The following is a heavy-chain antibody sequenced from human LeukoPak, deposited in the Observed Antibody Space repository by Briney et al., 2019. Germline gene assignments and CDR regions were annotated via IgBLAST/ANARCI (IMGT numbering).Heavy chain of an antibody. CDR3: ARARIAARRSFDY. D-gene: IGHD6-6*01. Sequence: SETLSLTCTVSGGSISSSSYCWGWIRQPPGKGLEWIGNICFSGSTYSNPSLKSRVTISVDTSKNQFSLKLSSVTAADTAVYYCARARIAARRSFDYWGQGTLVTVSS. CDR1: GGSISSSSYC. J-gene: IGHJ4*02. V-gene: IGHV4-39*01. CDR2: ICFSGST.